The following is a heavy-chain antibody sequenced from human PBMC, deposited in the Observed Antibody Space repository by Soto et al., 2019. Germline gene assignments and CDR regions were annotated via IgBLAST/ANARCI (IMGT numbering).Heavy chain of an antibody. CDR3: ARHAGLVWSSYYYYGMDV. J-gene: IGHJ6*02. V-gene: IGHV4-39*01. CDR1: GGSISSSSYY. D-gene: IGHD2-21*01. Sequence: SETLSLTCTVSGGSISSSSYYWGWIRQPPGKGLEWIGSIYYSGSTYYNPSLKSRVTISVDTSKNQFSLKLSSVTATDTAVYYCARHAGLVWSSYYYYGMDVWGQGTTVTVSS. CDR2: IYYSGST.